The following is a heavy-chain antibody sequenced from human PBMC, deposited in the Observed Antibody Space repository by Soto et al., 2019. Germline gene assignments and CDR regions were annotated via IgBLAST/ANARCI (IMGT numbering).Heavy chain of an antibody. CDR1: GGSISSYY. Sequence: SETLSLTCTVSGGSISSYYWSWIRQPPGKGLEWIGYIYYSGSTNYNPSLKSRVTISVDTSKNQFSLKLSSVTAADTAVYYCARDKGMVLRYFDWLPSTSEQTYGMDVWGQGTTVTVS. V-gene: IGHV4-59*01. D-gene: IGHD3-9*01. J-gene: IGHJ6*02. CDR3: ARDKGMVLRYFDWLPSTSEQTYGMDV. CDR2: IYYSGST.